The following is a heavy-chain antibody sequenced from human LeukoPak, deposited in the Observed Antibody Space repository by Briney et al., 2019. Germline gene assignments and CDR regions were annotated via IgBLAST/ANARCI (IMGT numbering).Heavy chain of an antibody. J-gene: IGHJ4*02. D-gene: IGHD3-10*01. CDR2: INPNSGGT. Sequence: ASVKVSCKASGYTFTGYYMHWVRQAPGQGLEWMGRINPNSGGTNYAQKFQGRVTMARDTSISTAYMELSRLRSDDTAVYYCARIGLWFGGLWPFDYWGQGTLVTVSS. CDR3: ARIGLWFGGLWPFDY. CDR1: GYTFTGYY. V-gene: IGHV1-2*06.